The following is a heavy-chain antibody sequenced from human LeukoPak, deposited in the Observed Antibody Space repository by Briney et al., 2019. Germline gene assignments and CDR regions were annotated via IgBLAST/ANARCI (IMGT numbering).Heavy chain of an antibody. CDR2: IYYSGST. J-gene: IGHJ2*01. Sequence: SETLSLTCTVSGGSISSSSYYWGWIRQPPGKGLEWIGSIYYSGSTYYNPSLKSRVTISVDASKNQFSLKLSSVTAADTAVYYCTRGPYCGGDCYTPDWYFDLWGRGTLVTVSS. CDR1: GGSISSSSYY. D-gene: IGHD2-21*02. V-gene: IGHV4-39*01. CDR3: TRGPYCGGDCYTPDWYFDL.